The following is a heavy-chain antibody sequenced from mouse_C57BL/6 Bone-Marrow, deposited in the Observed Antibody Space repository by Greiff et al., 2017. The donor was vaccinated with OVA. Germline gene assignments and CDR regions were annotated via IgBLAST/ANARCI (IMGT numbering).Heavy chain of an antibody. CDR2: IYPGSGST. D-gene: IGHD1-1*01. J-gene: IGHJ4*01. V-gene: IGHV1-55*01. Sequence: VQLQQPGAELVKPGASVKMSCKASGYTFTSYWITWVKQRPGQGLEWIGDIYPGSGSTNYNEKFKSKATLTVDTSSSTAYMQLSSLTSEDSAVYYCARWDYYYGSSFYYAMDYWGQGTSVTVSS. CDR3: ARWDYYYGSSFYYAMDY. CDR1: GYTFTSYW.